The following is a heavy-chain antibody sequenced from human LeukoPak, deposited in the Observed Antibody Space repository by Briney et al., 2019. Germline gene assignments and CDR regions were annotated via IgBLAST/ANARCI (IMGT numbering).Heavy chain of an antibody. V-gene: IGHV1-24*01. D-gene: IGHD3-3*01. CDR3: ATGFESIFGVARDAFGI. Sequence: ASVKVSCKVSGYTLTELSMHWVRQAPGKGLEWMGGFDPEDGETIYAQKFQGRVTMTEDTSTDTAYMELSSLRSEDTAVYYCATGFESIFGVARDAFGIWGQGTMVTVSS. J-gene: IGHJ3*02. CDR2: FDPEDGET. CDR1: GYTLTELS.